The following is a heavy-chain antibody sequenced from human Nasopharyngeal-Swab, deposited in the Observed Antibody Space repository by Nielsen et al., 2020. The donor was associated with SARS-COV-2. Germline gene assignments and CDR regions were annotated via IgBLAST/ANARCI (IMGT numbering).Heavy chain of an antibody. D-gene: IGHD2-15*01. CDR1: GYTFTGYY. V-gene: IGHV1-2*04. Sequence: ASVKVSCKASGYTFTGYYMRWVRQAPGQGLEWMGWINPNSGGTNYAQKFQGWVTMTRDTSISTAYMELSRLRSDDTAVYYCARDLVYSYYYYGMDVWGQGTTVTVSS. CDR2: INPNSGGT. CDR3: ARDLVYSYYYYGMDV. J-gene: IGHJ6*02.